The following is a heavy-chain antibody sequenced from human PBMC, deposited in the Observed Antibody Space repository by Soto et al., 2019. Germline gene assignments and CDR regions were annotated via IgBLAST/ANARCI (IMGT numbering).Heavy chain of an antibody. D-gene: IGHD2-15*01. J-gene: IGHJ4*02. CDR3: ARDLRTRSFQNGGPFDY. V-gene: IGHV3-33*01. CDR1: GFTFSSYG. Sequence: GGSLRLSCAASGFTFSSYGMHWVRQAPGKGLEWVAVIWYDGSNKYYADSVKGRFTISRDNSKNTLYLQMNSLRAEDTAVYYCARDLRTRSFQNGGPFDYWGQGTLVTVSS. CDR2: IWYDGSNK.